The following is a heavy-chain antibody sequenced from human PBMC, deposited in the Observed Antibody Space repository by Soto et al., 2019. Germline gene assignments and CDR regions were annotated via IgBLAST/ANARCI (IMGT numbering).Heavy chain of an antibody. CDR3: ARWKSLEN. CDR1: GYTFTSYD. J-gene: IGHJ4*02. D-gene: IGHD1-1*01. V-gene: IGHV1-8*01. Sequence: QVQLVQSGAEVKKPGASVKVSCKASGYTFTSYDINWVRQATGQGREWMGWINPNSGNTGYAQQFQGRVTMTRDPSITTGYMQLSSLRSEDTAVYYCARWKSLENWGQGTLVTVSS. CDR2: INPNSGNT.